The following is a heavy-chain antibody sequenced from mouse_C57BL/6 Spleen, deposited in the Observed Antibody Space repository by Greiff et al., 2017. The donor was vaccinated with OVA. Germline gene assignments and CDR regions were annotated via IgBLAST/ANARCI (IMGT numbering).Heavy chain of an antibody. CDR2: IDPSDSYT. CDR1: GYTFTSYW. V-gene: IGHV1-69*01. Sequence: QVQLQQSGAELVMPGASVKLSCKASGYTFTSYWMHWVKQRPGQGLEWIGEIDPSDSYTNYNQKFKGKSTLTVDKSSSTAYMQLSSLTSEDSAVYYCARYYYGSSYEAFGYWGQGTTLTVSS. J-gene: IGHJ2*01. D-gene: IGHD1-1*01. CDR3: ARYYYGSSYEAFGY.